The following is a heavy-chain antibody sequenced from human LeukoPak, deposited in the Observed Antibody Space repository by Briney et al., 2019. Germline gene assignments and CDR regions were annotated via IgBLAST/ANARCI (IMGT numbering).Heavy chain of an antibody. CDR3: ARDAFGGVIVFDY. V-gene: IGHV1-69*04. J-gene: IGHJ4*02. CDR1: GGTFSSYA. CDR2: IIPILGIA. D-gene: IGHD3-16*02. Sequence: SVKVSFKASGGTFSSYAISWVRQAPGQGLEWMGRIIPILGIANYAQKFQGRVTITADKSTSTAYIELSSLRSEDTAVYYCARDAFGGVIVFDYWGQGTLVTVSS.